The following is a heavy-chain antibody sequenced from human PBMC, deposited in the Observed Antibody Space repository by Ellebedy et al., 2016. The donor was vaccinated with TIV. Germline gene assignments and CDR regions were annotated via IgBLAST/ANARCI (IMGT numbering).Heavy chain of an antibody. J-gene: IGHJ4*02. D-gene: IGHD6-19*01. CDR3: AREKTVAPYYFDY. CDR1: GFTFNGFW. CDR2: LKYDDSEN. V-gene: IGHV3-7*01. Sequence: PGGSLRLSCAASGFTFNGFWMSWVRQAPGKGLEWVANLKYDDSENYYVDSVRGRFTISRGNAKNSLYLQMNSLRAEDTAVYYCAREKTVAPYYFDYWGQGTLVTVSS.